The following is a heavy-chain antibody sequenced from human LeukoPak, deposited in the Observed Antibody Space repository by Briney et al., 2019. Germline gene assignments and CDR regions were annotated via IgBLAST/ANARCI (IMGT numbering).Heavy chain of an antibody. CDR3: ARDLSSSSWYYYYYGMDV. J-gene: IGHJ6*02. V-gene: IGHV4-4*02. Sequence: SGTLSLTCAVSGGSISSSNWWSWVRQPPGKGLEWIGEIYHSGSTNYNPSLKSRVTISVDKSKNQFSLKLSSVTAADTAVYYCARDLSSSSWYYYYYGMDVWGQGTTVTVSS. CDR1: GGSISSSNW. D-gene: IGHD6-13*01. CDR2: IYHSGST.